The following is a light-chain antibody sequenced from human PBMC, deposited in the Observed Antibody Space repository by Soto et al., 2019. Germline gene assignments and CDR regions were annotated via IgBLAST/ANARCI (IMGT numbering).Light chain of an antibody. J-gene: IGLJ2*01. CDR3: SSYAGNSHVL. Sequence: QSALTQSPSASGSPGQSVTISCTGTSSDVGGYNFVSWYQQHPGKAPKLMIYEVTKRLSGVPDRFSGSKSGNTASLTVSGLQAEDEADYYCSSYAGNSHVLFGGGTKLTVL. CDR2: EVT. V-gene: IGLV2-8*01. CDR1: SSDVGGYNF.